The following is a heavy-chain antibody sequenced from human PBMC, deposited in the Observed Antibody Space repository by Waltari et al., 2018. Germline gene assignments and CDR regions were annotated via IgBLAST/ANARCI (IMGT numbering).Heavy chain of an antibody. CDR3: AKVRYSGYGDFDY. CDR1: GFTFSSYG. V-gene: IGHV3-30*18. Sequence: QVQLVESGGGVVQPGRSLRLSCAASGFTFSSYGMHWVRQAPGKGLGWVAVISYDGSNKYYADSVKGRFTISRDNSKNTLYLQMNSLRAEDTAVYYCAKVRYSGYGDFDYWGQGTLVTVSS. J-gene: IGHJ4*02. CDR2: ISYDGSNK. D-gene: IGHD5-12*01.